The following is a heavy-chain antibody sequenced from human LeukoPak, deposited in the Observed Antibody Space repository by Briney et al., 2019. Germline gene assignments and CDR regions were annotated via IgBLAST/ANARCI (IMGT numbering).Heavy chain of an antibody. CDR2: ISGGGDAT. CDR1: GFPLSTYA. V-gene: IGHV3-23*01. Sequence: GGSLRLSCAASGFPLSTYAMSWVRQAPGKGLEWVSTISGGGDATYYADSVKGRFTISRDNSKNTLYLQMNSLRVEDTAVYYCARDSSMLRGPLVIYYFDFWGQGTLVTVSS. J-gene: IGHJ4*02. D-gene: IGHD3-10*01. CDR3: ARDSSMLRGPLVIYYFDF.